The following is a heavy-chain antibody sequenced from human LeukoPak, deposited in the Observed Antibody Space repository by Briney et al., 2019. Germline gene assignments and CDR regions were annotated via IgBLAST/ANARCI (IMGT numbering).Heavy chain of an antibody. CDR1: GGTFSSYA. J-gene: IGHJ3*02. CDR2: IIPIFGTA. D-gene: IGHD7-27*01. CDR3: ASGEPNWGYAFDI. Sequence: SVKVSCKASGGTFSSYAISWVRQAPGQGLEWMGGIIPIFGTANYAQKFQGRVTITTDESTSTAYMELSSLRSEDTAVYYCASGEPNWGYAFDIWGQGTMVTVSS. V-gene: IGHV1-69*05.